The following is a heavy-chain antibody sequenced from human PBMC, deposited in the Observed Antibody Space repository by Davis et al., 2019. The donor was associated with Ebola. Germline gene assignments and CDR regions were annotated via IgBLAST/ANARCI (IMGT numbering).Heavy chain of an antibody. V-gene: IGHV3-30-3*01. CDR1: GFTFSSYA. CDR2: IPYDGSNK. J-gene: IGHJ6*02. D-gene: IGHD2-2*01. Sequence: GESLKISCAASGFTFSSYAMHWVRQAPGKGLEWVAVIPYDGSNKYYADSVKGRFTISRDNSKNTLYLQMNSLRAEDTAVYYCVKAGYQLLPYGMDVWGQGTTVTVSS. CDR3: VKAGYQLLPYGMDV.